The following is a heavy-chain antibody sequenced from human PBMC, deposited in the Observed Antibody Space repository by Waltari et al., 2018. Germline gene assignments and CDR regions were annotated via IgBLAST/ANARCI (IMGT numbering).Heavy chain of an antibody. Sequence: EVQLVEAGGDLVQPGGSLRLSCEAPGLTFSHYRLHWVRQSPGKGPVWVSRINGDGYGITYSDSVKGRFTISRDNTKNTLYLQMNSLRVEDTAVYYCARKGGRGYAYGPFYFDYWGQGALVIVSS. J-gene: IGHJ4*02. CDR2: INGDGYGI. CDR1: GLTFSHYR. CDR3: ARKGGRGYAYGPFYFDY. V-gene: IGHV3-74*01. D-gene: IGHD5-12*01.